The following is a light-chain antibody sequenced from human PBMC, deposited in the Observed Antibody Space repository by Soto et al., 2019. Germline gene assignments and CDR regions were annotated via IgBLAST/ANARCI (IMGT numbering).Light chain of an antibody. V-gene: IGKV1-39*01. CDR3: QQSNFFPWT. CDR2: AAS. Sequence: DVQMTQSPSSLFASIGERVTITCRASQTISNYLNWYRQKQGKAPELLIYAASSLHSGVPSRFSGSGSGTDFTLTISSLQPEDFATYSCQQSNFFPWTFGQGTKVE. CDR1: QTISNY. J-gene: IGKJ1*01.